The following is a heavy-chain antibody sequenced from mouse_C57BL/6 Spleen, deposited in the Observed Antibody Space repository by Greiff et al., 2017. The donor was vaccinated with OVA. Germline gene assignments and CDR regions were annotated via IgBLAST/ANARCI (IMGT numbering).Heavy chain of an antibody. CDR3: ARGDGFDY. CDR2: IDPSDSYT. Sequence: VKLMESGAELVMPGASVKLSCKASGYTFTSYWMHWVKQRPGQGLEWIGEIDPSDSYTNYNQKFKGKSTLTVDKSSSTAYMQLSSLTSEDSAVYYCARGDGFDYWGQGTTLTVSS. V-gene: IGHV1-69*01. D-gene: IGHD2-3*01. CDR1: GYTFTSYW. J-gene: IGHJ2*01.